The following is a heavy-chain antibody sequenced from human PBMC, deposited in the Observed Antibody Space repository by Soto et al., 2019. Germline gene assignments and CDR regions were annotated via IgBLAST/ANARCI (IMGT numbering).Heavy chain of an antibody. Sequence: ASVKVSCKASGGTFSSYAISWVRQAPGQGLEWMGGIIPIFGTANYAQKFQGRVTITADESTSTAYMELSSLRSEDTAVYDCARERGGDSRAFDIWGQGTMVTVSS. CDR2: IIPIFGTA. D-gene: IGHD2-21*02. CDR1: GGTFSSYA. CDR3: ARERGGDSRAFDI. J-gene: IGHJ3*02. V-gene: IGHV1-69*13.